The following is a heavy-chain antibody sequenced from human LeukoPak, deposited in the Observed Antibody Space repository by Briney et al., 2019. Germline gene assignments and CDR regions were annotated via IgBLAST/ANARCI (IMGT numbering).Heavy chain of an antibody. CDR3: VRDSNPILHCMDV. Sequence: GASAKVSCKASGYTFTSYGISWVRQAPGQGLEWMGWINGYNGKTRYARKFQGRVTMTTDTSTSTAYMELKSLRSDDTGLFYCVRDSNPILHCMDVWGQGTTVTVSS. D-gene: IGHD4-11*01. CDR1: GYTFTSYG. CDR2: INGYNGKT. J-gene: IGHJ6*02. V-gene: IGHV1-18*01.